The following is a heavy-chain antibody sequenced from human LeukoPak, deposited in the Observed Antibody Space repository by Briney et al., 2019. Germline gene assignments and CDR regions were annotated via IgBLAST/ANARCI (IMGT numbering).Heavy chain of an antibody. V-gene: IGHV5-51*01. D-gene: IGHD6-13*01. CDR2: IYPGDSDT. CDR3: AISYSSSWYYFDY. CDR1: GYSFTSYW. J-gene: IGHJ4*02. Sequence: GESLQISCKGSGYSFTSYWIGWVRQMPGKGLEWMGIIYPGDSDTRYSPSFQGQVTISADKSISTAYLQWSSLKASDTAMYYCAISYSSSWYYFDYWGQGTLVTVSS.